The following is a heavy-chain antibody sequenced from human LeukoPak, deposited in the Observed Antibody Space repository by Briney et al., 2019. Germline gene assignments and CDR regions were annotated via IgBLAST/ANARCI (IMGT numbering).Heavy chain of an antibody. Sequence: GGSLRLSCEASGLTFSSYGMSWIRQAPGKGLQWVSAITGDGTTTYYADSVKGRFTISRDNSKNMLYLQMSSLRAEDTAVYYCAKMQGYFDYWGQGTLVPVSS. CDR2: ITGDGTTT. CDR1: GLTFSSYG. J-gene: IGHJ4*02. CDR3: AKMQGYFDY. V-gene: IGHV3-23*01.